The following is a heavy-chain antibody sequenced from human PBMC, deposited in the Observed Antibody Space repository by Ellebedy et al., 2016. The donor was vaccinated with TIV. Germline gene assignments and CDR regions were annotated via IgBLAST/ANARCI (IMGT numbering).Heavy chain of an antibody. CDR1: GFTFGSYW. J-gene: IGHJ6*02. CDR3: VRWTQISTQEYYYAMDV. Sequence: GESLKISCAASGFTFGSYWMHWVRQAPGEGLVWVARITNDGRRTKYADSVQGRFTISRDNAKNTLFLQMNSLRAGDTAVYYCVRWTQISTQEYYYAMDVWGQGTTVTVSS. V-gene: IGHV3-74*03. D-gene: IGHD5-18*01. CDR2: ITNDGRRT.